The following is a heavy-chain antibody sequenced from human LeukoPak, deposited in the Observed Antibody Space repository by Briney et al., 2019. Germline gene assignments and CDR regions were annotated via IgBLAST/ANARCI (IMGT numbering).Heavy chain of an antibody. V-gene: IGHV3-21*01. CDR2: ISSSSSYI. Sequence: PGGSLRLSCAASGFTFSSYSMNWFGQAPGKGLEWVSSISSSSSYIYYADSVIGRFTISRDNAKNSLYLQMNSLRAEDTAVYYCAPRIAAAGKAFDPWGQGTLVTVSS. D-gene: IGHD6-13*01. J-gene: IGHJ5*02. CDR1: GFTFSSYS. CDR3: APRIAAAGKAFDP.